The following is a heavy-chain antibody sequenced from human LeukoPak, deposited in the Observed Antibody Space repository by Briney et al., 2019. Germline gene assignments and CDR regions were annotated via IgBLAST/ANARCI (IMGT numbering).Heavy chain of an antibody. J-gene: IGHJ4*02. Sequence: ASVKVSCKASGYTFTSYYMHWVRQAPGQGLEWMGITNPSGGSTSYAQKFQGRVTMTRDTSTSTVYMELSSLRSEDTAVYYCARGSTMVRGVITDFDYWGQGTLVTVSS. CDR3: ARGSTMVRGVITDFDY. V-gene: IGHV1-46*01. D-gene: IGHD3-10*01. CDR2: TNPSGGST. CDR1: GYTFTSYY.